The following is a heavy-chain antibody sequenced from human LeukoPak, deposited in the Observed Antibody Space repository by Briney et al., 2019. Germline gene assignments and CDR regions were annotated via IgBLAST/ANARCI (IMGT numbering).Heavy chain of an antibody. D-gene: IGHD2-21*02. V-gene: IGHV4-39*01. CDR2: IYYSGST. CDR3: ARHDSVVTAMVDY. J-gene: IGHJ4*02. CDR1: GGSISSSSYY. Sequence: SETLSLTCTVSGGSISSSSYYWGWIRQPPGKGLEWIGSIYYSGSTYYNPSLKSRVTISVDTSKNQFSLKLSSVTAADTAVYYCARHDSVVTAMVDYWGRGTLVTVSS.